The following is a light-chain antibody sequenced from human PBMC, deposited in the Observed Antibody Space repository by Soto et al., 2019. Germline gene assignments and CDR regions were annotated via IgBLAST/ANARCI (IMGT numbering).Light chain of an antibody. J-gene: IGKJ4*01. CDR3: QQRGIGRT. Sequence: EIVLTQSPDTLSLSPGERATLSCRASQSVGSSLAWYQQKPGQAPRLLIYDASNRATGIPARSSGSGSGTDFTLTISSLEPEDSAVYHCQQRGIGRTFGGGTKVEIK. V-gene: IGKV3-11*01. CDR1: QSVGSS. CDR2: DAS.